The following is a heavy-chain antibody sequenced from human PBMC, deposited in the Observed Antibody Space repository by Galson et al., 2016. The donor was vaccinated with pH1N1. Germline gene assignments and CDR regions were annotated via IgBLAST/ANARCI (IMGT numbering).Heavy chain of an antibody. CDR1: AYSVSASYA. V-gene: IGHV4-38-2*02. J-gene: IGHJ5*01. D-gene: IGHD5-12*01. CDR2: IIDTGTT. Sequence: TLSLTCTVSAYSVSASYAWGWIRQPPGKGLEWIGNIIDTGTTFYNPSLKSRVTISLDTSKSQFSLRLKSVTAADTAVYYCARLSIRHTPRDSWGQGTLVTVSS. CDR3: ARLSIRHTPRDS.